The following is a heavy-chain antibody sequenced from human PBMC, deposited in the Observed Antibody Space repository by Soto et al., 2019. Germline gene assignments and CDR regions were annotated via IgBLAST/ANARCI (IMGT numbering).Heavy chain of an antibody. J-gene: IGHJ4*02. CDR1: GYTFTSYD. Sequence: QVQLVQSGAEVKKPGASVKVSCKASGYTFTSYDINWVRQATGQGLEWMGWMNANSGNTGYAQKFQGRVTMTRNTSISTAYMELSSLRSEGTDVYYCASERTGAGNDYWGQGTLVPVSS. CDR3: ASERTGAGNDY. V-gene: IGHV1-8*01. D-gene: IGHD6-19*01. CDR2: MNANSGNT.